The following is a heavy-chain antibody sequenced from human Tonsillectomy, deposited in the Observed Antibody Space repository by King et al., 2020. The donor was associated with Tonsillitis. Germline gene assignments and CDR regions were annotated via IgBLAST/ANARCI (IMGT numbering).Heavy chain of an antibody. D-gene: IGHD5-24*01. CDR3: TKDRHGFNPGAFDV. CDR1: GFTFSSYA. V-gene: IGHV3-23*04. CDR2: ISASGEDT. Sequence: VQLVESGGGLVQPGGSLRLSCAASGFTFSSYAMSWVRQAPGKGLEWISTISASGEDTNYADAVQGRFTISRDSSKNVLYLQMNSVRVEDTAIYYCTKDRHGFNPGAFDVWGQGTVVTVSS. J-gene: IGHJ3*01.